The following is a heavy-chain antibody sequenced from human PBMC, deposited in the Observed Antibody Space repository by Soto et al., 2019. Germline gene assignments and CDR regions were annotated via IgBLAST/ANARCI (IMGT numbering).Heavy chain of an antibody. CDR1: GGTFSTYA. CDR3: ARGVGAYYFDY. Sequence: QVQLAQSGAEVKKPGSSVKVSCKASGGTFSTYAITWVRQAPGQGLEWLGGIIPIFGTTDYARKFQGRVTITAAESTSTVFIDLSSLTSEYTAVYYCARGVGAYYFDYWGQGTLVTVSS. V-gene: IGHV1-69*01. D-gene: IGHD1-26*01. J-gene: IGHJ4*02. CDR2: IIPIFGTT.